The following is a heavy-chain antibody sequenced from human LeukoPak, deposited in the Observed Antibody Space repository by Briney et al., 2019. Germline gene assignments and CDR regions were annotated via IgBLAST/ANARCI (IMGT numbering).Heavy chain of an antibody. CDR2: IYYSGST. V-gene: IGHV4-59*01. Sequence: PSETLSLTCTVPGGSISSYYWSWIRQPPGKGLEWIGYIYYSGSTNYNPSLKSRVTISVDTSKNQFSLKLSSVTAADTAVYYCARAEYYYDSSGQSYYYYGMDVWGQGTTVTVSS. CDR3: ARAEYYYDSSGQSYYYYGMDV. D-gene: IGHD3-22*01. CDR1: GGSISSYY. J-gene: IGHJ6*02.